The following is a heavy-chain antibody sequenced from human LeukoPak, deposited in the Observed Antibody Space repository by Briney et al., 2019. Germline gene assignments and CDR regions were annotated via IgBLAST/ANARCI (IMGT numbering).Heavy chain of an antibody. D-gene: IGHD2-8*01. CDR1: GFSFSSYW. J-gene: IGHJ3*01. V-gene: IGHV3-7*01. CDR2: IKSNGRET. CDR3: TCDLDRSDGL. Sequence: PGGSLRLSCAASGFSFSSYWLSWVRQAPGKGLEWVANIKSNGRETYYEDSVRGRFTISRDNTKNSLYLQMNSLRVEDTAVYYCTCDLDRSDGLWGQGTMVSVSS.